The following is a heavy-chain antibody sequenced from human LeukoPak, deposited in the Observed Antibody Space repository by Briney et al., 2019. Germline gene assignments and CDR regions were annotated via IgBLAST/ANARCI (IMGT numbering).Heavy chain of an antibody. CDR2: IKQDGIEK. Sequence: PGGSLRLSCAASGFTFRSYWMSWVRQAPGKGLEWVANIKQDGIEKYYVDSVKGRFTISRDNAKNSLFLHMNSLRAEDTAVYYCASQYSSGRYWGQGTLVTVSS. D-gene: IGHD3-22*01. V-gene: IGHV3-7*03. CDR1: GFTFRSYW. J-gene: IGHJ4*02. CDR3: ASQYSSGRY.